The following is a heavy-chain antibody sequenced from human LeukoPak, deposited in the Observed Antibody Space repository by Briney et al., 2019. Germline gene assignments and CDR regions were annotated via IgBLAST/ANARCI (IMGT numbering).Heavy chain of an antibody. V-gene: IGHV3-23*01. CDR2: ISDSGAST. CDR3: AKLRYSGYGPEDY. D-gene: IGHD5-12*01. J-gene: IGHJ4*02. Sequence: GGTLSLSCAASGFTFSSYAMSWVRQAPGKGLEWVSDISDSGASTYYADSVKGRFTVSRDNSKNTLYLQMNSLRAEDTATYYCAKLRYSGYGPEDYWGQGTLVTVSS. CDR1: GFTFSSYA.